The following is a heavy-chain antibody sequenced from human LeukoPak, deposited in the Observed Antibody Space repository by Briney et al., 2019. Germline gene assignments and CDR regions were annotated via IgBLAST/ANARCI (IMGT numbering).Heavy chain of an antibody. CDR2: INWNGGST. V-gene: IGHV3-20*01. J-gene: IGHJ4*02. Sequence: GGSLRLSCAASGFTFDDYGMSWVRQAPGKGLEWVSGINWNGGSTGYADSVKGRFTISRDNAKNSLYLQMNSLRAEDTALYHCARGGVGATPYDYWGQGTLVTVSS. D-gene: IGHD1-26*01. CDR1: GFTFDDYG. CDR3: ARGGVGATPYDY.